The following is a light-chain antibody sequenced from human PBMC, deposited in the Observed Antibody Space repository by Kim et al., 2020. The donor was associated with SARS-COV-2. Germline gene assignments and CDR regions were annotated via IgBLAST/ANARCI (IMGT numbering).Light chain of an antibody. CDR1: TANIGKNY. Sequence: GQRITISCSGTTANIGKNYVSWHQQCPGSAPELLIYDKDKRPSEIPDRFSAAKAGTSATLDIAGLQTGDEAHYYCAAWDSNLSGVFFGGGTQLTVL. V-gene: IGLV1-51*01. CDR2: DKD. J-gene: IGLJ2*01. CDR3: AAWDSNLSGVF.